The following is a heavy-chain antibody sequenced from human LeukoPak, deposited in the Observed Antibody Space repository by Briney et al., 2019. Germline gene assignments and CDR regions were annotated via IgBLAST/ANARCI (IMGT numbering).Heavy chain of an antibody. J-gene: IGHJ4*02. V-gene: IGHV1-24*01. Sequence: ASVKVSCKFSGYTLTELSMHWVRQAPGKGLEWMGGFDPEYCETIYAQKFQGRVTMTEDTSTDTDYMELSSLRYEDTAVYYCATGVYSGYDFDYWGQGTMVTVSS. CDR2: FDPEYCET. CDR3: ATGVYSGYDFDY. CDR1: GYTLTELS. D-gene: IGHD5-12*01.